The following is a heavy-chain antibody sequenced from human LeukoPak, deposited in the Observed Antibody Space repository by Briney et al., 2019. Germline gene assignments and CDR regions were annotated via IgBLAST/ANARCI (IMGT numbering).Heavy chain of an antibody. CDR2: IRYEGSDK. D-gene: IGHD3-10*01. CDR1: GFTFSTYG. V-gene: IGHV3-30*02. CDR3: MKFGAAHYFDI. Sequence: PGGALRVSCAASGFTFSTYGMHWVRQAPGKGLEWLAFIRYEGSDKKYADSVTGRFTISRDNSKNSLYLQMNRLRTDDTAMSYCMKFGAAHYFDIWGQRTMVTLSS. J-gene: IGHJ3*02.